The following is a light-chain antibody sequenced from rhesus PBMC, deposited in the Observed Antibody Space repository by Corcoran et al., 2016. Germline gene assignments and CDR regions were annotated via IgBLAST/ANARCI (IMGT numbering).Light chain of an antibody. CDR3: GQGTHWPFT. Sequence: DVVMTQLPLSLPITPGQPASISCRSSQSLVHSNGNTYLRWYQQKPGQPPRLLFYKVSDRDSGVPDRFNGIGAGTDFTLKISRVEAEDVGVYYCGQGTHWPFTFGPGTKLDIK. J-gene: IGKJ3*01. CDR1: QSLVHSNGNTY. CDR2: KVS. V-gene: IGKV2-64*01.